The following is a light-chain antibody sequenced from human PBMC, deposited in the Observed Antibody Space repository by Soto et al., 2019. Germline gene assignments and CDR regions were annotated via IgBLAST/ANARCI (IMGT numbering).Light chain of an antibody. CDR3: ATWDDSLNAWV. CDR2: STN. J-gene: IGLJ3*02. Sequence: QTVVTQAPSASGTPGQRVTISCSGSSSNIGNNIVDWYQHLPGTAPRLLIYSTNQRPSGVPDRFSASKSGTSASLAISGLQSEDEADYYCATWDDSLNAWVFGGGTKVTVL. CDR1: SSNIGNNI. V-gene: IGLV1-44*01.